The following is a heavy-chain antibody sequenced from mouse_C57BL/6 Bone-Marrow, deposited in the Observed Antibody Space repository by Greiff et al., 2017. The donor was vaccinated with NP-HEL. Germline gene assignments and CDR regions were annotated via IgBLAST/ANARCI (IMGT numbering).Heavy chain of an antibody. J-gene: IGHJ1*03. CDR1: GYAFSSYW. CDR3: SYYYGSSYIYWYFDV. V-gene: IGHV1-80*01. D-gene: IGHD1-1*01. Sequence: QVQLKESGAELVKPGASVKISCKASGYAFSSYWMNWVKQRPGKGLEWIGQIYPGDGDTNYNGQFTGKATLTADTSSSTAYMQLSSLTAEDSAVYFGSYYYGSSYIYWYFDVWGTGTTVTVSS. CDR2: IYPGDGDT.